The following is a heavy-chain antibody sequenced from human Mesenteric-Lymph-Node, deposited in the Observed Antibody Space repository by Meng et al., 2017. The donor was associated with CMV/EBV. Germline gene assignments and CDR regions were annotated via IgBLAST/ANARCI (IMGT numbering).Heavy chain of an antibody. CDR2: IWFDGSNT. CDR3: AIDNYGMDV. CDR1: GYSFSKYW. V-gene: IGHV3-33*03. Sequence: GESLKISCKASGYSFSKYWIGWVRQLPGKGLEWMAVIWFDGSNTYYVDSVKGRFTISRDNSKNTLYVQMNSLRAEDTAVYYCAIDNYGMDVWGQGTTVTVSS. J-gene: IGHJ6*02.